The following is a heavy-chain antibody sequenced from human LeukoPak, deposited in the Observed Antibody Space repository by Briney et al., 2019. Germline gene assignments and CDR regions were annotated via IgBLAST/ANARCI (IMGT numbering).Heavy chain of an antibody. V-gene: IGHV3-74*01. Sequence: PGGSLILSCAASGFTFSSYWMHWVRQAPGKGLVGVSRTNTEGTSTYYADSVKGRFTVSRDNAKNTVYLQMNSLRAEDTAVYYCAKIETGYSSSWYYFDYWGQGTLVTVSP. CDR1: GFTFSSYW. D-gene: IGHD6-13*01. CDR3: AKIETGYSSSWYYFDY. CDR2: TNTEGTST. J-gene: IGHJ4*02.